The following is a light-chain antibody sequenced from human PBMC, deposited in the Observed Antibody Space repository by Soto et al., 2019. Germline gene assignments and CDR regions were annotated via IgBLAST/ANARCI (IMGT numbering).Light chain of an antibody. Sequence: EIVLTQSPGTLSLSPGERATLSCRASQSVSSSTYLAWYQQKPGQAPRLLIYGASSRATGIPDRFSGSGSGTDFTLTISRLEHEDFEMYYCQHYGTFGQGTKVEIK. V-gene: IGKV3-20*01. CDR3: QHYGT. CDR2: GAS. J-gene: IGKJ1*01. CDR1: QSVSSSTY.